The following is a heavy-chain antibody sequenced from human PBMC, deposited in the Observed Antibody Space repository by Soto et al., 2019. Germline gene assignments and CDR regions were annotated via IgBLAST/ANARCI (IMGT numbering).Heavy chain of an antibody. CDR3: ASGYRPSITMVRGDYYFDY. CDR1: GGSFSGYY. CDR2: ISHSGST. Sequence: PSETLSLTCAVYGGSFSGYYWSWIRQPPGKGLEWIGEISHSGSTNYNPSLKSRVTISVDTSKNQFSLKLSSVTAADTAVYYCASGYRPSITMVRGDYYFDYWAREPWSPSPQ. J-gene: IGHJ4*02. V-gene: IGHV4-34*01. D-gene: IGHD3-10*01.